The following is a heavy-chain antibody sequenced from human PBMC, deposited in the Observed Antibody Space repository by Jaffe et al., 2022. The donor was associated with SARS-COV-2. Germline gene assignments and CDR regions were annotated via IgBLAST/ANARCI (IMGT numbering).Heavy chain of an antibody. CDR3: ARDLGASSSSRGNWFDP. J-gene: IGHJ5*02. Sequence: QVQLVQSGAEVKKPGSSVKVSCKASGGTFSSYAISWVRQAPGQGLEWMGGIIPIFGTANYAQKFQGRVTITADESTSTAYMELSSLRSEDTAVYYCARDLGASSSSRGNWFDPWGQGTLVTVSS. D-gene: IGHD6-6*01. CDR1: GGTFSSYA. CDR2: IIPIFGTA. V-gene: IGHV1-69*01.